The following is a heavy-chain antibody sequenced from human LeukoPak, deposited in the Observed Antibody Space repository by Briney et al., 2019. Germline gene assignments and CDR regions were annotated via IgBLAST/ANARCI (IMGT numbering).Heavy chain of an antibody. V-gene: IGHV3-7*03. CDR1: GFTFSSYW. CDR3: ARGGDLDV. Sequence: GGSLRLSCAASGFTFSSYWMNWARQAPGKGLEWVASINHNGNVNYYVDSVKGRFTISRDNAKNSLYLQMSNLRAEDTAVYFCARGGDLDVWGQGATVTVSS. CDR2: INHNGNVN. J-gene: IGHJ6*02. D-gene: IGHD2-21*01.